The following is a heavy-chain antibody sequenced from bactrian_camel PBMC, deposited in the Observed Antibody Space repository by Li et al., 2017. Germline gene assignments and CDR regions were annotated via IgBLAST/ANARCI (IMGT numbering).Heavy chain of an antibody. CDR3: AAHDSCYLMWNQYGH. D-gene: IGHD2*01. J-gene: IGHJ4*01. CDR1: GYTYSGNC. Sequence: VQLVESGGGSAQAGGSLGLSCVGSGYTYSGNCMAWFRQAPGKPREGVASIDGDGSTSYADSVKGRFTISKDNAKNTLYLQMNSLKPEDTAMYYCAAHDSCYLMWNQYGHWSQGTQVTVS. CDR2: IDGDGST. V-gene: IGHV3S42*01.